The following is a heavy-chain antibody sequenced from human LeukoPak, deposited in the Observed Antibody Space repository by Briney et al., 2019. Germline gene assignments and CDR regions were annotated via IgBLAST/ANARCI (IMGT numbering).Heavy chain of an antibody. CDR2: IGTAGDT. V-gene: IGHV3-13*01. CDR1: GFTFSSYD. D-gene: IGHD2-8*01. CDR3: ARATAGVVLDV. Sequence: PGGSLRLSCAASGFTFSSYDMHWVRQATGEGLEWVSAIGTAGDTYYPGSVKGRFTISRENAKNSLYLQMNSLRAGDTAVYYCARATAGVVLDVWGQGTTVTVSS. J-gene: IGHJ6*02.